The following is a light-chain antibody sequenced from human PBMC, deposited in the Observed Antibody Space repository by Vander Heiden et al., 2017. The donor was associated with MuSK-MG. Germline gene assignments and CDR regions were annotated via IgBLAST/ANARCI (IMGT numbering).Light chain of an antibody. CDR3: HQYYIWAGHT. CDR2: GAS. CDR1: QSVYSD. J-gene: IGKJ2*01. Sequence: EIEMTQSPATLSVSPGERATLSCRASQSVYSDLAWYQQKPGQAPRLLIYGASTRATGVPARFSGSWSGTEFTLTIRTLQSEDFAVYYCHQYYIWAGHTFGQGTKLEIK. V-gene: IGKV3-15*01.